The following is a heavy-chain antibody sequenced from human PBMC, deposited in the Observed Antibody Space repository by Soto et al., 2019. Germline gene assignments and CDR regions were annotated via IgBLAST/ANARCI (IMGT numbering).Heavy chain of an antibody. CDR3: ARHTGVYCSGRRCYPRFSPRGAFDI. V-gene: IGHV1-69*02. D-gene: IGHD2-15*01. J-gene: IGHJ3*02. Sequence: SVKVSCKASGGTFSSYTISWVRQAPGQGLEWMGRIIPILGIANYAQKFQGRVTITADKSTSTAYMELSSLRSEDTAVYYCARHTGVYCSGRRCYPRFSPRGAFDIWGQGTMVTVSS. CDR2: IIPILGIA. CDR1: GGTFSSYT.